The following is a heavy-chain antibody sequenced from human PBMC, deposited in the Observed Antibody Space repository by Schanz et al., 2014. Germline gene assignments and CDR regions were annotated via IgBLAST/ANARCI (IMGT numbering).Heavy chain of an antibody. Sequence: EVHLVESGGGLVQPGGSLRLSCAASGITFSSHSFNWVRQAPGKGLEWISYITYKGGTIYYADSVKGRFTISRDNAKNSLYLEMNSLRAEDTALYYCARDRRNADLDYWGQGTLVTVSS. D-gene: IGHD1-1*01. V-gene: IGHV3-48*01. CDR3: ARDRRNADLDY. CDR2: ITYKGGTI. CDR1: GITFSSHS. J-gene: IGHJ4*02.